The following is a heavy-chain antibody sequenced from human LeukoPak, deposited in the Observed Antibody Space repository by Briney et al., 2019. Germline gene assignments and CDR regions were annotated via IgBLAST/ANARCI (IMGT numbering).Heavy chain of an antibody. D-gene: IGHD3-9*01. CDR1: GYSISSGYF. Sequence: PSETLSLTCAVSGYSISSGYFWVWIRQPPGKGLEWIGSIYHTGATYYNPSLRSPVTISVDTSKNEFSLELNSVTAADTAVYYCARDLGLTISDNWLDPWGQGPLVTVSS. CDR3: ARDLGLTISDNWLDP. J-gene: IGHJ5*02. V-gene: IGHV4-38-2*02. CDR2: IYHTGAT.